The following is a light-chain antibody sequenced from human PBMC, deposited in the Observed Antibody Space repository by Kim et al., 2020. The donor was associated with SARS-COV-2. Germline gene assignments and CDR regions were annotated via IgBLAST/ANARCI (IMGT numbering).Light chain of an antibody. Sequence: SYELTQPPSVSVSPGQTASITCSGDKLGDKYACWYQQKPGQSPVLVFYQDSKRPSGIPERFFGSNCGNTATLTVSGTQAMDEADYYCQAWDSSTAVFGGGTQLTVL. CDR3: QAWDSSTAV. V-gene: IGLV3-1*01. J-gene: IGLJ3*02. CDR1: KLGDKY. CDR2: QDS.